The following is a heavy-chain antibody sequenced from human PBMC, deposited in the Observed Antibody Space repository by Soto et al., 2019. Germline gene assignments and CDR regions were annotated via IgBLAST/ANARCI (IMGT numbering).Heavy chain of an antibody. CDR1: GYTFTSYG. Sequence: GASVKVSCKASGYTFTSYGISWVRQAPGQGLEWMGWISAYNGNTNYAQKLQGRVTMTTDTSTSTAYMELRSLRSDDTAVYYCARDQAPYYDFWSGYYFDAFDIWGQGTMVTVPS. D-gene: IGHD3-3*01. J-gene: IGHJ3*02. V-gene: IGHV1-18*01. CDR3: ARDQAPYYDFWSGYYFDAFDI. CDR2: ISAYNGNT.